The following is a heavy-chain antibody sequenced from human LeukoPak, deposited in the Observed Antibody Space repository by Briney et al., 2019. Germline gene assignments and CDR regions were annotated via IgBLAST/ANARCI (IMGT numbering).Heavy chain of an antibody. CDR1: GYTFTSYD. CDR3: ARAGGYGDYGAASY. Sequence: ASVKVSCKASGYTFTSYDVNWVRQATGQGLEWMGWMNPNSGNTGYAQKFQGRVTMTRNTSISTAYMELSSLKSEDTAVYYCARAGGYGDYGAASYWGQGTLVTVSS. D-gene: IGHD4-17*01. J-gene: IGHJ4*02. V-gene: IGHV1-8*01. CDR2: MNPNSGNT.